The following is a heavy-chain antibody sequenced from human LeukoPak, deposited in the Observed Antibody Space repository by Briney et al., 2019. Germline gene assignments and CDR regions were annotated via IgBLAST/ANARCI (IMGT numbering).Heavy chain of an antibody. CDR1: GGSISSYY. J-gene: IGHJ4*02. CDR2: IYYSGST. D-gene: IGHD3-22*01. Sequence: PSETPSLTCTVSGGSISSYYWSWIRQPPGKGLEWIGYIYYSGSTNYNPSLKSRVTISVDTSKNQFSLKLSSVTAADTAVYYCARDRHYYDSSGYYAGFDYWGQGTLVTVSS. V-gene: IGHV4-59*01. CDR3: ARDRHYYDSSGYYAGFDY.